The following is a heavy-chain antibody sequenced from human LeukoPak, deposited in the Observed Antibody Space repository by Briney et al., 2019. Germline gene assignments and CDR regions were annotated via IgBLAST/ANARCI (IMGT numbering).Heavy chain of an antibody. D-gene: IGHD5-24*01. J-gene: IGHJ4*02. Sequence: GGSLRLSCAASGFTFSSYWMSWVRQAPGKGLEWVANIKQDGSEKYYVDSVKGRFTISRDNAKNSLYLQMNSLRAEDTAVYYCAKDTGLATNYYDYWGQGTLVTVSS. CDR1: GFTFSSYW. CDR2: IKQDGSEK. CDR3: AKDTGLATNYYDY. V-gene: IGHV3-7*01.